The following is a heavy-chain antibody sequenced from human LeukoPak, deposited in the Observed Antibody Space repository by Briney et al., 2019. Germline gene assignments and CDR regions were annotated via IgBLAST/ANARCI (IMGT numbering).Heavy chain of an antibody. D-gene: IGHD3-10*01. J-gene: IGHJ5*02. CDR2: IIPIFETT. Sequence: SVKLSCKASGYTFTSYDISWVRQAPGQGLEWMGGIIPIFETTNYAQKFQGRVTITADESTNTAYMELSSLRSEDTAVYFCATSRRIHGSGLAVRYSWLDPWGQGTLVTVSS. V-gene: IGHV1-69*13. CDR1: GYTFTSYD. CDR3: ATSRRIHGSGLAVRYSWLDP.